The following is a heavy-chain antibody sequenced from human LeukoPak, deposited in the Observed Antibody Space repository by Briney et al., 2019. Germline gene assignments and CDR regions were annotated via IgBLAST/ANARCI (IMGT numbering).Heavy chain of an antibody. CDR3: ASSIAHAAFDI. CDR2: INPSGGST. Sequence: ASVKVSCKASGYTFTTYYVHCGRQSPGQGLGWRGMINPSGGSTTYAQKFRGSLTMTRDMSTSTVYMELSSLRSEDTAVYYCASSIAHAAFDIWSQGTLVTASS. CDR1: GYTFTTYY. V-gene: IGHV1-46*01. J-gene: IGHJ3*02. D-gene: IGHD2-21*01.